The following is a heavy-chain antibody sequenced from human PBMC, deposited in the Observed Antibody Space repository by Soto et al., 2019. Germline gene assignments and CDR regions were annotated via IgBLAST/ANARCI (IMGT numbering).Heavy chain of an antibody. D-gene: IGHD3-22*01. CDR3: ARVGSASLMVVVIADH. J-gene: IGHJ4*02. Sequence: GGSLRLSCTPSGFTFGDYAMSWFRQAPGKGLEWVGFIRSKGYGGTTQYAASVKGRFTISRDDSESIAYLQIDSLKTEDTALYYCARVGSASLMVVVIADHWGQGTQVTVSS. CDR1: GFTFGDYA. CDR2: IRSKGYGGTT. V-gene: IGHV3-49*03.